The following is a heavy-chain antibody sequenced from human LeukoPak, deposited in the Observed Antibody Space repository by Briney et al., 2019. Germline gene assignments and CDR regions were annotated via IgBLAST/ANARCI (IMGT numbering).Heavy chain of an antibody. CDR3: ARGPFYSGYDY. J-gene: IGHJ4*02. CDR1: GGSISSGGYS. D-gene: IGHD5-12*01. V-gene: IGHV4-30-2*01. CDR2: IYHSGST. Sequence: PSETLSLTCAVSGGSISSGGYSWSWIRQPPGEGLEWIGYIYHSGSTYYNPSLKSRVTISVDRSKNQFSLKLSSVTAADTAVYYCARGPFYSGYDYWGQGTLVTVSS.